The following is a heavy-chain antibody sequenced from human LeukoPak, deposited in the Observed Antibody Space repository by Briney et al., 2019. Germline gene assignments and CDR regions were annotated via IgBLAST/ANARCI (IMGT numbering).Heavy chain of an antibody. D-gene: IGHD3-22*01. CDR2: IYYSGST. J-gene: IGHJ4*02. V-gene: IGHV4-39*01. CDR3: ARHGSGYHYFDS. CDR1: GFTFSSYS. Sequence: GSLRLSCAASGFTFSSYSMNWIRQPPGKGLEWIGSIYYSGSTHHNPSLKSRVTIFVDTSKNQFSLKLSSVTAADTAVYYCARHGSGYHYFDSWGQGTLVTVSS.